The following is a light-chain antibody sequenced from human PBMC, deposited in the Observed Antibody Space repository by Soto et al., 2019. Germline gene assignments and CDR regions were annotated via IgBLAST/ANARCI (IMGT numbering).Light chain of an antibody. CDR2: AAS. V-gene: IGKV1-8*01. CDR3: QQYYSYPERT. CDR1: QGISSY. Sequence: AIRMTQSPSSLSASTGDRVTITCRASQGISSYLAWYQQKPGKAPKLLIYAASTLQSGVPSRFSGSGSGTDFTLPISCLQSEDFATYYCQQYYSYPERTFGQGTKVEIK. J-gene: IGKJ1*01.